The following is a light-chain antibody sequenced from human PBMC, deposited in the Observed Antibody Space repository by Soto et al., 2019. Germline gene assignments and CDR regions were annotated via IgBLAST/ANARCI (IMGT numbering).Light chain of an antibody. J-gene: IGKJ1*01. CDR3: QHYNSYSEA. CDR2: KAS. Sequence: IQMTQSPSSVSASVGDRVTITCRASQDINSWLTWYQQKPGKAPKLLIYKASTLKSGVPSRFSGSGSGTEFTLTISSLQPDDFATYYCQHYNSYSEAFGQGTKVDNK. CDR1: QDINSW. V-gene: IGKV1-5*03.